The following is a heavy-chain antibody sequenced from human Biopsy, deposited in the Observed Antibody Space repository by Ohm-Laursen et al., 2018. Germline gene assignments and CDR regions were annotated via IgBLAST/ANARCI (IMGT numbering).Heavy chain of an antibody. D-gene: IGHD3-3*01. CDR3: ARQVDFWSGYVDY. CDR1: GGSISDSTYH. V-gene: IGHV4-39*01. Sequence: GTLSLTCTVSGGSISDSTYHWGWIRQSPGKGLEWIGNIYYSGNTDYSPSLKSRVTISVDTTNNQFSLKLRSVTAADTAVYYCARQVDFWSGYVDYWGQGTLVAVSS. CDR2: IYYSGNT. J-gene: IGHJ4*02.